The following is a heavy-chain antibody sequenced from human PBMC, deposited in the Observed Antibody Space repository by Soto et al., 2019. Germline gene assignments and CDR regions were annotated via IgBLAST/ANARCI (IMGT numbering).Heavy chain of an antibody. CDR3: ARGGYSGYDYSDYYYGMDV. Sequence: GGSLRLSCAASGFTFSSYSMNWVRQAPGKGLEWVSSISSSSSYIYYADSVKGRFTISRDNAKNSLYLQMNSLRAEDTAVYYCARGGYSGYDYSDYYYGMDVWGQGTTVTVSS. CDR1: GFTFSSYS. J-gene: IGHJ6*02. V-gene: IGHV3-21*01. CDR2: ISSSSSYI. D-gene: IGHD5-12*01.